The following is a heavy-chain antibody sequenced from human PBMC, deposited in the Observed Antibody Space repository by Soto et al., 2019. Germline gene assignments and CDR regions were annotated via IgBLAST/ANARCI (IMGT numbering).Heavy chain of an antibody. CDR1: GFSFSTYG. V-gene: IGHV3-33*01. D-gene: IGHD2-21*02. J-gene: IGHJ3*02. CDR3: ARAGPYCGSDCYPWAFDI. Sequence: QAQLVESGGGVVQPGTSLRLSCAASGFSFSTYGMPWVRQTPGKGLEWVAIIWYEGLNIYYADSVKGRFTISRDDSKNTVYLEMNSLRPGDTAVYYCARAGPYCGSDCYPWAFDIWGHGTVVTVSS. CDR2: IWYEGLNI.